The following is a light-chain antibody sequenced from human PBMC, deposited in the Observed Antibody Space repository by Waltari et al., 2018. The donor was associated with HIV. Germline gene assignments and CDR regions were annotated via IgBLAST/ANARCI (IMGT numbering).Light chain of an antibody. CDR2: DAS. CDR3: QQYYTLPPT. CDR1: QSVSSY. V-gene: IGKV3-11*01. J-gene: IGKJ4*01. Sequence: EIVLTQSPATLSLSPGERATLSCRASQSVSSYLAWYQQKPGQAPRLLIYDASNRATGIPARFSGSGSGTDFTLTISSLEPEDFAVYYCQQYYTLPPTFGGGTKVEIK.